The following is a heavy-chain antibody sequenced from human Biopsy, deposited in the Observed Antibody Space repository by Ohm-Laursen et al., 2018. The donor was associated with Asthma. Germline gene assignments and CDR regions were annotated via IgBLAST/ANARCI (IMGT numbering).Heavy chain of an antibody. J-gene: IGHJ6*02. CDR3: ARVLESSDRGPFYFFALDV. CDR1: GFSFGSYG. V-gene: IGHV3-30*03. CDR2: MSFDGRQT. Sequence: SLRLSCTASGFSFGSYGMHWVRQAPGKGLEWVAVMSFDGRQTYYADSVKGRFTISRDNSKNTLYLQMNSLRAEDTAIYFCARVLESSDRGPFYFFALDVWGQGTTAAVS. D-gene: IGHD6-25*01.